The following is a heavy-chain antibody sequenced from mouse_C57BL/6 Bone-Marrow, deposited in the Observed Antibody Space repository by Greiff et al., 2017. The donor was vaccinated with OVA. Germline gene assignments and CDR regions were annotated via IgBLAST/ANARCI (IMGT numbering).Heavy chain of an antibody. CDR3: ARHYGYYVG. J-gene: IGHJ2*01. Sequence: EVHLVESGGGLVKPGGSLKLSCAASGFTFSDYGMHWVRQAPEKGLEWVAYISSGSSTIYYADTVKGRFTISRDNAKNTLFLQMTSLRSEDTAMYYCARHYGYYVGWGQGTTLTVSA. CDR2: ISSGSSTI. CDR1: GFTFSDYG. D-gene: IGHD2-3*01. V-gene: IGHV5-17*01.